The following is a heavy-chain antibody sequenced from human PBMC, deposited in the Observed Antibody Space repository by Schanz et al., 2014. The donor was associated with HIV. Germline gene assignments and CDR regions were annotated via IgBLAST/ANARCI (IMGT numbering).Heavy chain of an antibody. Sequence: QVQLVQSGAEVKKPGSSVTVFCRASGGTFINYAFSWVRQAPGQGLEWRGGIIPLFGTSNYAQKFQGRATITADESTSTAYMELSSLRSEDTAVYYCARDSPVAAGTLDYWGQGTLVTVSS. J-gene: IGHJ4*02. CDR1: GGTFINYA. V-gene: IGHV1-69*01. CDR2: IIPLFGTS. D-gene: IGHD6-13*01. CDR3: ARDSPVAAGTLDY.